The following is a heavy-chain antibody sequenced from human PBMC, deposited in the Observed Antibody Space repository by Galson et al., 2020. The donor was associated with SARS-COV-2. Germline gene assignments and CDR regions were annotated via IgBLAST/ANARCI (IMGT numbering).Heavy chain of an antibody. CDR3: ARQNYDYVGGSYRYDAFDI. V-gene: IGHV5-51*01. D-gene: IGHD3-16*02. CDR2: IYPGDSDT. J-gene: IGHJ3*02. CDR1: GYSFTSYW. Sequence: GESLKISCKGSGYSFTSYWIGWVRQMPGKGLEWMGIIYPGDSDTRYSPSFQGQVTISADKSISTAYLQWSSLKASDTAMYYCARQNYDYVGGSYRYDAFDIWGQGTMVTVSS.